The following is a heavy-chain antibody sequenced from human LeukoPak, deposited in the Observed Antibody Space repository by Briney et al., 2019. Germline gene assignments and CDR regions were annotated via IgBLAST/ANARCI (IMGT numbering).Heavy chain of an antibody. V-gene: IGHV4-59*01. CDR2: IYYSGST. CDR1: GGSISSYY. CDR3: ARDREGSSSI. Sequence: SETLSLTCTVSGGSISSYYWSWIRQPPGKGLEWIGYIYYSGSTNYNPSLKSRVTISVDTSKNQFSLKLSSVTAADTAVYYCARDREGSSSIWGQGTMVTVSS. D-gene: IGHD6-13*01. J-gene: IGHJ3*02.